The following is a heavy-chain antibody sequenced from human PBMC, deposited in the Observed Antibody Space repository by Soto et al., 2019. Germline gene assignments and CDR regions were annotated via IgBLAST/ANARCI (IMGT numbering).Heavy chain of an antibody. Sequence: PSETLSLTCAVSGGSISSGGYSLSWIRQPPGKGLEWIGYIYHSGSTYYNPSLKSRVTISVDRSKNQFSLKPSSVTAADTAVYYCARDGGVGLYYFDYWGQGTLVTVSS. CDR2: IYHSGST. CDR1: GGSISSGGYS. CDR3: ARDGGVGLYYFDY. J-gene: IGHJ4*02. V-gene: IGHV4-30-2*01. D-gene: IGHD3-16*01.